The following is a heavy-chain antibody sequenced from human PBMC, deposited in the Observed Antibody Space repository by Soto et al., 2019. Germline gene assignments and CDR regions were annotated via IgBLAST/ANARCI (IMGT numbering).Heavy chain of an antibody. J-gene: IGHJ4*02. CDR2: ISCSGGST. CDR3: AKESLKTPVTGPVDC. V-gene: IGHV3-23*01. CDR1: GIPFRSLC. Sequence: EVQLLESGGGLVQPGGAQRPLRTGSGIPFRSLCLGWVRQAPREGLGGGSSISCSGGSTYYPDSVKGRVNISRDNSKNTLYLQMSSLRAEDTAVYYCAKESLKTPVTGPVDCWGQGTVVTVSS. D-gene: IGHD6-19*01.